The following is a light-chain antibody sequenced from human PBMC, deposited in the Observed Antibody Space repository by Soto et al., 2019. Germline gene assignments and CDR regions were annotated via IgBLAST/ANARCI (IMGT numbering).Light chain of an antibody. CDR1: QSVSSY. CDR3: QHRFNWPVT. CDR2: DAS. Sequence: EIVLSQSPATPSLSPGERATLSCRASQSVSSYLAWYQQKPGQAPRLLISDASNRATGIPVRFSGSGSGTDFTLTISSLEPEDFAVYYCQHRFNWPVTFCQGTKVEIK. V-gene: IGKV3-11*01. J-gene: IGKJ1*01.